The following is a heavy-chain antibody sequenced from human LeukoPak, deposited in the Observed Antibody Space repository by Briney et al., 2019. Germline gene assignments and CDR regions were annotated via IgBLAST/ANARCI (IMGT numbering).Heavy chain of an antibody. J-gene: IGHJ4*02. D-gene: IGHD1-26*01. V-gene: IGHV1-2*02. CDR2: INPNSGGT. CDR3: ERGSIVGATFDYFDY. Sequence: GASVNVSCKHSGYTFTGYFMHWVRPAPGQGREWMGWINPNSGGTNYAQKFQGRVTMTRDTFISTAYMDLSRLRSDDTAVYYCERGSIVGATFDYFDYWGPGTLVTVSS. CDR1: GYTFTGYF.